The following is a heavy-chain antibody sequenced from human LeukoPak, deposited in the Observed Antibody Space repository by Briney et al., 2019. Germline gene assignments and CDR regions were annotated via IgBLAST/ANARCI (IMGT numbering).Heavy chain of an antibody. CDR3: ARTDIVVVVAAHDY. J-gene: IGHJ4*02. Sequence: EASVTVSCTASGYTFTSYGISWVRQAPGQGLEWMGWISAYNGNTNYAQKLQGRVTMTTDTSTSTAYMELRSLRSDDTAVYYCARTDIVVVVAAHDYWGQGTLVTVSS. CDR2: ISAYNGNT. D-gene: IGHD2-15*01. V-gene: IGHV1-18*01. CDR1: GYTFTSYG.